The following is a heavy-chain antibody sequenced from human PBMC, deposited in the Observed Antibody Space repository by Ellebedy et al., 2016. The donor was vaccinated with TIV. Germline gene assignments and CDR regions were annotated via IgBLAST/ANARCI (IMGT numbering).Heavy chain of an antibody. CDR3: ARDRSDAFDI. Sequence: PGGSLRLSCAASGLTFSRYGMHWVRQAPGKGLEWVAVIWYDGSNKYYADSVKGRFTISRDNAENSLHLQMNSLRAEDTAVYFCARDRSDAFDIWGQGTLVTVSS. CDR2: IWYDGSNK. CDR1: GLTFSRYG. V-gene: IGHV3-33*01. J-gene: IGHJ3*02.